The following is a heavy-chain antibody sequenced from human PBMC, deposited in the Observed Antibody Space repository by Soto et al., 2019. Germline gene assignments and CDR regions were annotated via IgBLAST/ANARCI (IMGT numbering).Heavy chain of an antibody. V-gene: IGHV3-48*02. D-gene: IGHD6-6*01. Sequence: GGSLRLSCAASGFIFSNYNMNGVRQAPGKGLEWVSYIRSSSDTIYYADSVKGRFTLSRDNAKNSLYLQMNSLRDEDTAVYYCARDGESSSSSDFDYWGQGT. CDR1: GFIFSNYN. CDR3: ARDGESSSSSDFDY. CDR2: IRSSSDTI. J-gene: IGHJ4*02.